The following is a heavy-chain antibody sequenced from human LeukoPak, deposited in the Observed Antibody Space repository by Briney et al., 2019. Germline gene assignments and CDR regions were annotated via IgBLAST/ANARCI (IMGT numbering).Heavy chain of an antibody. Sequence: AGSLRLSCAASAFTFSSYGMHWVRQAQGKGLEWVAFIRYDGRNKYYTDSVKGRFTISRDNSKNTLYLQMNSLRAEDTAVYYCAKGRGWEASYYYYYMDVWGKGATVTISS. CDR2: IRYDGRNK. CDR1: AFTFSSYG. D-gene: IGHD1-26*01. V-gene: IGHV3-30*02. CDR3: AKGRGWEASYYYYYMDV. J-gene: IGHJ6*03.